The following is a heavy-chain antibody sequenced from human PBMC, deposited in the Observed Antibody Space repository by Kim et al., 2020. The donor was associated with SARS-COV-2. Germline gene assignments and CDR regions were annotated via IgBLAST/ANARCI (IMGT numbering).Heavy chain of an antibody. D-gene: IGHD3-10*01. CDR3: ARDLVTMVRGAPRGGGY. J-gene: IGHJ4*02. V-gene: IGHV7-4-1*02. CDR2: INTNTGNP. Sequence: ASVKVSCKASGYTFTSYAMNWVRQAPGQGLEWMGWINTNTGNPTYAQGFTGRFVFSLDTSVSTAYLQISSLKAEDTAVYYCARDLVTMVRGAPRGGGYWGQGTLVTVSS. CDR1: GYTFTSYA.